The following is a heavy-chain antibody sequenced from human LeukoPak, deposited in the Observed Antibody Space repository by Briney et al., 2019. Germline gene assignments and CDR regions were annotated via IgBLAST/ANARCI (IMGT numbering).Heavy chain of an antibody. V-gene: IGHV4-61*01. CDR3: ARGFFGGLIVDDAF. D-gene: IGHD3-16*02. CDR2: IYYSGST. J-gene: IGHJ3*01. CDR1: GGSVSSGSYY. Sequence: SETLSLTCTVSGGSVSSGSYYWSWIRQPPGKGLEWIGYIYYSGSTNYNPSLKSRVTISVDTSKNQFSLKLSSVTAADTAVYYCARGFFGGLIVDDAFWGQGTMVAVSP.